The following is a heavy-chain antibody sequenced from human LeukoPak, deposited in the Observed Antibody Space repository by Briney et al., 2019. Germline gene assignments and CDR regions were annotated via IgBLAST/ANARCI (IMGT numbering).Heavy chain of an antibody. V-gene: IGHV4-34*01. J-gene: IGHJ6*04. CDR2: INHSGST. CDR3: SRAYSSTWYVQTYYYYGMDV. Sequence: SETLSLTCAVYGGSFSGYYWSWIRQPPGKGLEWIGEINHSGSTNYNPSLKSRVTISVDTSKNQVSLKLSSLTASDTAVYYCSRAYSSTWYVQTYYYYGMDVWGKGTTVTVSS. D-gene: IGHD6-13*01. CDR1: GGSFSGYY.